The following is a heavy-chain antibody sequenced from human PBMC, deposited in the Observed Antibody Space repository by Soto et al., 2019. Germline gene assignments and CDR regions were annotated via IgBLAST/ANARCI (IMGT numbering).Heavy chain of an antibody. V-gene: IGHV3-23*01. CDR2: ISGSGGST. CDR3: AKMDSSTSFNYY. Sequence: PGGSLRLSCAAAGVTFSSYAMSWVRQAPGKGLEWVSAISGSGGSTYYADSVKGRFTISRDNSKNTLYLQMNSLRAEDTAVYYCAKMDSSTSFNYYWGQGTLVTVSS. D-gene: IGHD2-2*01. J-gene: IGHJ4*02. CDR1: GVTFSSYA.